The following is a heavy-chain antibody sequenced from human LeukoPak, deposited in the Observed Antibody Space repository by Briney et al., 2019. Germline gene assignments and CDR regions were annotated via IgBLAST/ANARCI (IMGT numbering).Heavy chain of an antibody. Sequence: PGGSLRLSCAASGFTFRNYGMHWVRQAPGKGLEWVAVIWYDGSNKYYADSVKGRFTISRDNAKKSLYLQMNSLRAEDTALYHCARAPYYYGMDVWGQGTTVTVSS. V-gene: IGHV3-33*01. CDR1: GFTFRNYG. CDR2: IWYDGSNK. J-gene: IGHJ6*02. CDR3: ARAPYYYGMDV.